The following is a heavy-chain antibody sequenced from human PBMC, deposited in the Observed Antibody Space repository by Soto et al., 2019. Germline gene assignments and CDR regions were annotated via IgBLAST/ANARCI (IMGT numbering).Heavy chain of an antibody. CDR3: TRDSYYYYSSGYIGGFDP. CDR2: ISDDGSNK. D-gene: IGHD3-22*01. V-gene: IGHV3-30-3*01. J-gene: IGHJ5*02. CDR1: GFTFSSYA. Sequence: QVQLVESGGGVVQPGRSLRLSCAASGFTFSSYAMHWVRQAPGKGLEWVAVISDDGSNKYYADSVKGRFTISRDNSKNTLYLQMHSLRAEDTAVYYCTRDSYYYYSSGYIGGFDPWGQGTLVTVSS.